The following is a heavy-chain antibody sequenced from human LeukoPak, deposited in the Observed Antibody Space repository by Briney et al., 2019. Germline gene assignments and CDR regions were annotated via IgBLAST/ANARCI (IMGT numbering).Heavy chain of an antibody. D-gene: IGHD1-1*01. V-gene: IGHV3-23*01. J-gene: IGHJ4*02. Sequence: PGGSLRLSCAPSGFTFSSYAMSWVRQAPGKGLEWVSVISGGGGSTYYADSVKGRFTISRDNSKNTLYLQMNSLRAEDTAVYYCAKVIRFSPLQPDFDYWGQGTLVTVSS. CDR3: AKVIRFSPLQPDFDY. CDR2: ISGGGGST. CDR1: GFTFSSYA.